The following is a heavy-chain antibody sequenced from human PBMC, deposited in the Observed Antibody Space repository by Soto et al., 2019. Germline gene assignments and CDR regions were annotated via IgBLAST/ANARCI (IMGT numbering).Heavy chain of an antibody. CDR3: AHSGRYFDSKQSNRFDP. J-gene: IGHJ5*02. CDR2: IYWDDDK. CDR1: GFSLSTSGVG. V-gene: IGHV2-5*02. D-gene: IGHD3-9*01. Sequence: QITLKESGPPLVKPTQTLTLTCTFSGFSLSTSGVGVGWIRQPPGKALEWLALIYWDDDKRYSPSQKSRLTITKVTCKNQVVLTLTNLDPVDTATYYCAHSGRYFDSKQSNRFDPWGQGTLVTVSS.